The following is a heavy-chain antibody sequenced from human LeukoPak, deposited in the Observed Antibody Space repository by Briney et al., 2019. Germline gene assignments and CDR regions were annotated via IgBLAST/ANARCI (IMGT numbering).Heavy chain of an antibody. CDR1: GFTFSSYG. Sequence: PGRSLRLSCAASGFTFSSYGMHWVRQAPGKGLEWVAFIRYDGSNKYYADSVKGRFTISRDNSKNTLYLQMNSLRAEDTAVYYCAKDSISSWYNFGYFQHWGQGTLVTVSS. J-gene: IGHJ1*01. CDR3: AKDSISSWYNFGYFQH. D-gene: IGHD6-13*01. V-gene: IGHV3-30*02. CDR2: IRYDGSNK.